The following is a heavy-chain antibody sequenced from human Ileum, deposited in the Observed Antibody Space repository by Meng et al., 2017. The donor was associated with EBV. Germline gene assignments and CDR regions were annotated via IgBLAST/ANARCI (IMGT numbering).Heavy chain of an antibody. CDR3: ARADKVRFDY. CDR2: IYHSGGT. Sequence: VHMQGSGPGLVEPSGTPSRTRAVSGGSMHSTNWWSWVRQPPGKGLEWIGEIYHSGGTNYNPSLRSRVSISVDKSKNQFSLKLSSVTAADTAVYYCARADKVRFDYWGQGTLVTVSS. V-gene: IGHV4-4*02. CDR1: GGSMHSTNW. J-gene: IGHJ4*02.